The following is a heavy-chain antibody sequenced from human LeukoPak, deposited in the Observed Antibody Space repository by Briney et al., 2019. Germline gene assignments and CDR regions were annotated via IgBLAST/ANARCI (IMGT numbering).Heavy chain of an antibody. V-gene: IGHV4-30-2*01. CDR3: ARGDSSGYPYYFDY. Sequence: SETLSLTCAVSGGSISSGGYSWSWIRQPPGKGLEWIGYIYHSGSTYYNPSLKSRVTISVDRSKNQFSLKLSSVTAADTAVYYCARGDSSGYPYYFDYWGQGTLVTGSS. CDR2: IYHSGST. J-gene: IGHJ4*02. CDR1: GGSISSGGYS. D-gene: IGHD3-22*01.